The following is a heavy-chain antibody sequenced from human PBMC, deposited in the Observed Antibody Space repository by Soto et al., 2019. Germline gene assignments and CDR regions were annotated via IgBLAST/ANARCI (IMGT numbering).Heavy chain of an antibody. Sequence: EVQLLESGGGLVQPGGSLRLSCAASGFTFSSYAMSWVPQAPGKGLEWVSAISGSGGSTYYADSVKGRFTISRDNAKNTLYLQRNSLRAEDTAVYYCATSSLGFGEEHDYWGQGTLVTVSS. V-gene: IGHV3-23*01. CDR2: ISGSGGST. CDR1: GFTFSSYA. J-gene: IGHJ4*02. CDR3: ATSSLGFGEEHDY. D-gene: IGHD3-10*01.